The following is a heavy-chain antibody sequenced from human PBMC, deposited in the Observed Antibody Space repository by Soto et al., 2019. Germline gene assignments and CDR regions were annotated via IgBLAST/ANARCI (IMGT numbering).Heavy chain of an antibody. J-gene: IGHJ6*02. Sequence: GGPLRLSCAASGFTFSSYAMHWVRQAPGKGLEWVAVISYDGSNKYYADSVKGRFTISRDNSKNTLYLQMNSLRAEDTAVYYCARGSGCSGWCAYYYYGMDVWGQGTTVTVSS. D-gene: IGHD6-19*01. CDR2: ISYDGSNK. CDR1: GFTFSSYA. V-gene: IGHV3-30-3*01. CDR3: ARGSGCSGWCAYYYYGMDV.